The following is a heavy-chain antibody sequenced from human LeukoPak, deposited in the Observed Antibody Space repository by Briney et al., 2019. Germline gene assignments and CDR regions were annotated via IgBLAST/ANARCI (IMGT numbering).Heavy chain of an antibody. CDR2: FDPEDGET. V-gene: IGHV1-24*01. CDR3: ASLASVVPHARGRSSWPWWDY. J-gene: IGHJ4*02. CDR1: GYTLTELS. D-gene: IGHD6-13*01. Sequence: ASVKVSCKVSGYTLTELSMHWVRQAPGKGLEWMGGFDPEDGETIYAQKFQGRVTMTEDTSTDTAYMEPSSLRAEDTAVYYCASLASVVPHARGRSSWPWWDYWGQGTLVTVSS.